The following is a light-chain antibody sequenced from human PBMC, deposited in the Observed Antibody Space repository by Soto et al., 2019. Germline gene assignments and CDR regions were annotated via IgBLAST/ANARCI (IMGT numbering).Light chain of an antibody. J-gene: IGKJ2*01. CDR2: VAS. V-gene: IGKV1-39*01. Sequence: DIQMTQSPSSLSASVGDRVTITCRASQSISSYLNWYQQKPGKAPKFLIYVASTLQSGVPSRFSGSGSWTDFTRTITSLQPEDFATYYCQQSYRHPYTFGQGTKWEIK. CDR1: QSISSY. CDR3: QQSYRHPYT.